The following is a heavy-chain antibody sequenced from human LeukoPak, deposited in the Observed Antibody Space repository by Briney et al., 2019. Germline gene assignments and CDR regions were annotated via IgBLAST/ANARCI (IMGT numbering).Heavy chain of an antibody. CDR1: GFTFSSYA. V-gene: IGHV3-23*01. Sequence: GGPLRLSCAASGFTFSSYAMSWVRQAPGRGLEGVSAISGSGGSTYYADSVKGRFTIPRDNSKNTLYLQMNSLRAEDTAVYYCAKVEQLVLGASDIWGQGTMVTVSS. J-gene: IGHJ3*02. CDR3: AKVEQLVLGASDI. D-gene: IGHD6-6*01. CDR2: ISGSGGST.